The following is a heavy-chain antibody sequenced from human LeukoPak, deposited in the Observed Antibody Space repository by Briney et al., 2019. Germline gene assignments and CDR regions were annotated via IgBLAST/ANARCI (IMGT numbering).Heavy chain of an antibody. J-gene: IGHJ4*02. CDR3: ARDGRFPPEVLPRYFDS. V-gene: IGHV4-39*07. Sequence: SETLSLTCTVSGGSISSYYWSWIRQPPGKGLEWIGSIYYSGSTYYNPSLKSRVTISIDTSKNQFSLKLSSVTAADTAVYYCARDGRFPPEVLPRYFDSWGQGTLVTVSS. CDR1: GGSISSYY. CDR2: IYYSGST. D-gene: IGHD1-14*01.